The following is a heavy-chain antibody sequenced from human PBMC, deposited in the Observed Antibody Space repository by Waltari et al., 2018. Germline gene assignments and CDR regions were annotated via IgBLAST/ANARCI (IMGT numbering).Heavy chain of an antibody. D-gene: IGHD3-22*01. Sequence: QVQLQESGPGLVKPSETLSLTCTVSGGSISSYYWSWLRQPPGKGLEWIGYIYYSGSNNYNPSLKSRVTISVDTSKNQFSLKLSSVTAADTAVYYCARVNYYEYNWFDPWGQGTLVTVSS. CDR2: IYYSGSN. V-gene: IGHV4-59*01. CDR1: GGSISSYY. CDR3: ARVNYYEYNWFDP. J-gene: IGHJ5*02.